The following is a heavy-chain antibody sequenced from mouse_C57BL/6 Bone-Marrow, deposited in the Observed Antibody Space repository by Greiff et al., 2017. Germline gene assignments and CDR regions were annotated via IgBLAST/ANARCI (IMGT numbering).Heavy chain of an antibody. CDR2: IDPSDSYT. V-gene: IGHV1-69*01. Sequence: QVQLQQPGAELVMPGASVKLSCKASGYTFTSYWMHWVKQRPGQGLEWIGEIDPSDSYTNYNQKFKGKSTFTVDKSSSTAYMQLSSLTSEDSAVYYCARSSGYYFDYWGQGTTLTVSS. CDR3: ARSSGYYFDY. J-gene: IGHJ2*01. CDR1: GYTFTSYW.